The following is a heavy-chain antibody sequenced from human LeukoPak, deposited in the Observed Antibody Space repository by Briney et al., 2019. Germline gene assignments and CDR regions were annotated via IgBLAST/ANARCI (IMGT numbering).Heavy chain of an antibody. J-gene: IGHJ4*01. D-gene: IGHD6-19*01. Sequence: PSETLSLTCSVSDGSINTYFWSWIRQPAGKGLEWIGRIDSSGTTSLNPSLKSRVTISQDKSKKQFSLKSSSVTAADTAVYYCATGGYSAWCDYWGHGTQVIVSS. CDR1: DGSINTYF. CDR3: ATGGYSAWCDY. CDR2: IDSSGTT. V-gene: IGHV4-4*07.